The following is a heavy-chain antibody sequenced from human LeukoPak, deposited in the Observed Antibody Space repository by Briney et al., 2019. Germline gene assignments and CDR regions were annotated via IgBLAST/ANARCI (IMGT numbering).Heavy chain of an antibody. V-gene: IGHV4-59*01. CDR2: NYYSGST. D-gene: IGHD2-15*01. CDR3: ARGPAEYCSGGSCPTDY. Sequence: PSEPLSLTCTVSGGSISSYYWSWTRQPPGKGLEGIGHNYYSGSTNYNPSLKRRVTISVDTSKNQFSLKLSSVTAADTAVYYCARGPAEYCSGGSCPTDYWGQGTLVTVSS. CDR1: GGSISSYY. J-gene: IGHJ4*02.